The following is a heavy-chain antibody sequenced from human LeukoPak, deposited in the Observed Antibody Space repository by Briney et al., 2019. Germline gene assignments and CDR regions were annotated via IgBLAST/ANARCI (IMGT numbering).Heavy chain of an antibody. D-gene: IGHD2-2*01. CDR2: IRYDGSNK. J-gene: IGHJ3*02. CDR3: AKAGWEYCSSTSCADAFDI. Sequence: PGGSLRPSCAASGFTFSSYGMHWVRQAPGKGLEWVAFIRYDGSNKYYADSVKGRFTISRDNPKNTLYLQMNSLRAEDTAVYYCAKAGWEYCSSTSCADAFDIWGQGTMVTVSS. V-gene: IGHV3-30*02. CDR1: GFTFSSYG.